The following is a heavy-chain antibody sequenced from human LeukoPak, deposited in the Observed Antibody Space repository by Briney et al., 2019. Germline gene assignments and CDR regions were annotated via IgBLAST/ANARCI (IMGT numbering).Heavy chain of an antibody. CDR2: FDPEDGET. D-gene: IGHD3-3*01. CDR3: ATRILKVFGVVTDFDY. J-gene: IGHJ4*02. Sequence: ASVKVSCKVSGYTLTQLSMHWVRQAPGKGPEWRGCFDPEDGETIYAQKFQGRVTMTEDTSTDTAYMELSSLRSEDTAVYYCATRILKVFGVVTDFDYWGQGTLVTVSS. CDR1: GYTLTQLS. V-gene: IGHV1-24*01.